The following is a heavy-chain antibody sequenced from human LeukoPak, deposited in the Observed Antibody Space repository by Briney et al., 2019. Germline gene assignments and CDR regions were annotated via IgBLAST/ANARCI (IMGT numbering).Heavy chain of an antibody. CDR2: IIPIRGIA. Sequence: SVKVSCKASGGTFSSYAISWVRQAPGQGLEWMGRIIPIRGIANYAQKFQGRVTITADKSTSTAYMELSSLRSEDTAVYYCARTVFPIAAEDYWGQGTLVTVSS. V-gene: IGHV1-69*04. CDR3: ARTVFPIAAEDY. D-gene: IGHD6-25*01. CDR1: GGTFSSYA. J-gene: IGHJ4*02.